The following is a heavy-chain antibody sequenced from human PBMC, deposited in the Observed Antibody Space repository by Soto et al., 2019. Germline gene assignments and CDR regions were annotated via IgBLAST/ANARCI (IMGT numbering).Heavy chain of an antibody. CDR2: IYYSGST. V-gene: IGHV4-39*01. D-gene: IGHD5-12*01. CDR3: ARKIVATIDFDY. J-gene: IGHJ4*02. Sequence: ETLSITSTVSGGTINSTCYSWGWIRKHPGKGLEWIGSIYYSGSTYYNPSLKSRVTISVDTSKNQFSLKLSSVTAADSAVYYCARKIVATIDFDYWGQGTLVTVSS. CDR1: GGTINSTCYS.